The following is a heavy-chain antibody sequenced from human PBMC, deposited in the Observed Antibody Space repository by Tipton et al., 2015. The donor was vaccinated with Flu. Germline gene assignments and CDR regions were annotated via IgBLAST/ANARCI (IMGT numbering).Heavy chain of an antibody. Sequence: SLRLSCAASGFTFSGYSMNWVRQAPGKGLEWVSSISATSTYIYADSVKGRFTISRDNAKNSLYLQMNSLRAEDTAVYYCARGGGCSSTSCHRGRFDPWGQGTLVTVSS. CDR3: ARGGGCSSTSCHRGRFDP. J-gene: IGHJ5*02. CDR2: ISATSTYI. V-gene: IGHV3-21*01. D-gene: IGHD2-2*01. CDR1: GFTFSGYS.